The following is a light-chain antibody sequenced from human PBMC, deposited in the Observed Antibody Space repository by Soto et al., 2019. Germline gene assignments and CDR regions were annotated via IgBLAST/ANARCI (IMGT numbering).Light chain of an antibody. Sequence: ELVMTQSPATLSVSPGERATLSCRASQSISTELAWYQQKPGQPPSPLIYSASTRATGVPARFTGSGSGSEFTLTISGLQSEDFAVYYCQQGHNWPLTFGQGTRLEI. V-gene: IGKV3-15*01. CDR3: QQGHNWPLT. J-gene: IGKJ2*01. CDR2: SAS. CDR1: QSISTE.